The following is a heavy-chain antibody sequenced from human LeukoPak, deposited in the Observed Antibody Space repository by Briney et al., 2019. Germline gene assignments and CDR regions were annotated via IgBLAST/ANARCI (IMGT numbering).Heavy chain of an antibody. V-gene: IGHV1-69*13. CDR1: GGTFSSYA. Sequence: SVKVSCKASGGTFSSYAISWVRQAPGQGLEWMGGIIPIFGTANYAQKFQGRVTITADESTSTAYMELSSLRSEDTAVYYCARTLVVINDAFDIWGQGTMVTVSS. J-gene: IGHJ3*02. CDR3: ARTLVVINDAFDI. D-gene: IGHD3-22*01. CDR2: IIPIFGTA.